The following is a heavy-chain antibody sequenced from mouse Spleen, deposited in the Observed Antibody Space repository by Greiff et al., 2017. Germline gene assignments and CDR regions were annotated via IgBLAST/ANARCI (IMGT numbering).Heavy chain of an antibody. CDR3: ARIDGGSSYGPWYFDV. Sequence: QVTLKESGPGILQPSQTLSLTCSFSGFSLSTFGMGVGWIRQPSGKGLEWLAHIWWDDDKYYNPALKSRLTISKDTSKNQVFLKIANVDTADTATYYCARIDGGSSYGPWYFDVWGTGTTVTVSS. J-gene: IGHJ1*03. CDR2: IWWDDDK. CDR1: GFSLSTFGMG. V-gene: IGHV8-8*01. D-gene: IGHD1-1*01.